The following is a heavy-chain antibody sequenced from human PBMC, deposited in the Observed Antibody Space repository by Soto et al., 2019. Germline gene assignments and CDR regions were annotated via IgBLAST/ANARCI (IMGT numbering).Heavy chain of an antibody. CDR1: GYTFTSYC. Sequence: ASVKVSCKASGYTFTSYCMSWVRQEPGQGLEWMGWISACNGNKKYAQKFKGRVTMTKDTSTSTVYMELNSLTSDDTAVNYCARDQSWNGLVWWFGPWGQRPL. V-gene: IGHV1-18*01. CDR3: ARDQSWNGLVWWFGP. CDR2: ISACNGNK. D-gene: IGHD1-1*01. J-gene: IGHJ5*02.